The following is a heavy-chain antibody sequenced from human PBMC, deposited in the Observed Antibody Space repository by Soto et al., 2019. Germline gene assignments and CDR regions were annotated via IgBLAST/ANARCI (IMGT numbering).Heavy chain of an antibody. CDR2: ISGSGGST. Sequence: GGSLRLSCAASGFTFSSYAMSWVRKAPGKGLEWVSAISGSGGSTYYADSVKGRFTISRDNSKNTLYLQMNSLRAEDTAVYYCAKDQEWLPIGEFDYWGQGTLVTVSS. V-gene: IGHV3-23*01. CDR3: AKDQEWLPIGEFDY. J-gene: IGHJ4*02. D-gene: IGHD6-19*01. CDR1: GFTFSSYA.